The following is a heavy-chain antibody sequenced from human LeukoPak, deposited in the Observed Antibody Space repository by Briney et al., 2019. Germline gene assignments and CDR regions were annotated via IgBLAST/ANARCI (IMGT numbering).Heavy chain of an antibody. CDR3: ARGRVGATSAFDI. V-gene: IGHV1-69*04. CDR2: IIPILGIA. Sequence: SVKVSCKASGGTFSSYAISWVRQAPGQGLEWMGRIIPILGIANYAQKFQGRVTITADKSTSTAYMELSSLRSEDTAVYCCARGRVGATSAFDIWGQGTMVTVSS. D-gene: IGHD1-26*01. J-gene: IGHJ3*02. CDR1: GGTFSSYA.